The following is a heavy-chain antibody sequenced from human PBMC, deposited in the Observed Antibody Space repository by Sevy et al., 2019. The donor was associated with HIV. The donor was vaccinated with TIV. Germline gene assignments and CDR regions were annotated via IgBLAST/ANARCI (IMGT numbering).Heavy chain of an antibody. Sequence: GGSRGFSFLALGLTFRNSGITGSPQALGKGRGGGPNINPGGTEGFFLDSVKGRFIISRDNAKNSLFLQMNSLRAEDTAVYYCTRVSRGTDDDYWGQGTLVTVSS. CDR2: INPGGTEG. V-gene: IGHV3-7*01. CDR3: TRVSRGTDDDY. CDR1: GLTFRNSG. D-gene: IGHD2-2*01. J-gene: IGHJ4*02.